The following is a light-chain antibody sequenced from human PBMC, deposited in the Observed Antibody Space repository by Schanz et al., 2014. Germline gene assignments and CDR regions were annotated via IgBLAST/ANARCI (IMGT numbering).Light chain of an antibody. Sequence: QSALTQPASVSGSPGQSITISCTGTSSDVGGYNYVSWYQHHPGKAPNLMISDVSNRPSGVSNRFSGSKSGNTASLTISGLQAEDEADYYCSSYTSSSPRVVFGGGTKLTVL. CDR3: SSYTSSSPRVV. V-gene: IGLV2-14*03. CDR1: SSDVGGYNY. CDR2: DVS. J-gene: IGLJ2*01.